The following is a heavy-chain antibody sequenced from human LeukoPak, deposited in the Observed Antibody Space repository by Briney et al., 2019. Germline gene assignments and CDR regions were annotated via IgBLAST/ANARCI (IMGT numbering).Heavy chain of an antibody. J-gene: IGHJ4*02. CDR2: IEKDGSEI. CDR3: AAGAGWLIDW. Sequence: GGSLRLSRAASGFTLSNYWMNWVRQAPGKGMEWVAIIEKDGSEILYVDSVKGRFTISRDNAKNSLYLQMNSLRAEDTAVYYCAAGAGWLIDWWGQGPLVTVSS. V-gene: IGHV3-7*01. CDR1: GFTLSNYW. D-gene: IGHD6-19*01.